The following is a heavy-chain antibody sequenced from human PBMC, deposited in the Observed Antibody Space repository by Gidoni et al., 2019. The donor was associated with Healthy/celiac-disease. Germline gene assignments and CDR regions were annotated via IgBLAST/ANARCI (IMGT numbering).Heavy chain of an antibody. CDR3: ASTEGPRGYSYGTDYYGMDV. D-gene: IGHD5-18*01. CDR1: GGTFSSYT. J-gene: IGHJ6*02. Sequence: QVQLVQSGAEVKKPGSSVKVSCKASGGTFSSYTISWVRQAPGQGLEWMGRIIPILGIANYAQKFQGRVTITADKSTSTAYMELSSLRSEDTAVYYCASTEGPRGYSYGTDYYGMDVWGQGTTVTVSS. V-gene: IGHV1-69*02. CDR2: IIPILGIA.